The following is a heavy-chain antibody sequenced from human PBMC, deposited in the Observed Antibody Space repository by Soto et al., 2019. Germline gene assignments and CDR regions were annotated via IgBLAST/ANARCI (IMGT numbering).Heavy chain of an antibody. Sequence: GSLKLSCATSGFPFCRYNMNWVRQAPGKGLEWVASISASSSIYYADSMKGRFTISRDNAKNSLYLHMNDLRAEDTAVYYCARDDGGYRYGRRQYHFDSWGQGTLVTVSS. D-gene: IGHD5-18*01. CDR2: ISASSSI. V-gene: IGHV3-21*01. CDR1: GFPFCRYN. J-gene: IGHJ4*02. CDR3: ARDDGGYRYGRRQYHFDS.